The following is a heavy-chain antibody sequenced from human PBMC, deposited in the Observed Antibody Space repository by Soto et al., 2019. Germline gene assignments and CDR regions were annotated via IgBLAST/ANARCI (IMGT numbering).Heavy chain of an antibody. CDR1: GYTFTHYY. D-gene: IGHD6-19*01. CDR3: AKRAPGSGWSVFDY. J-gene: IGHJ4*02. Sequence: ASVKVSCKTSGYTFTHYYMHWVRRAPGQGLEWMGVINPGGGYTTYAQKVQGRVTMTRDTSTSTVYMELNSLRAEDTAVYYCAKRAPGSGWSVFDYWGQGTLVTVSS. CDR2: INPGGGYT. V-gene: IGHV1-46*01.